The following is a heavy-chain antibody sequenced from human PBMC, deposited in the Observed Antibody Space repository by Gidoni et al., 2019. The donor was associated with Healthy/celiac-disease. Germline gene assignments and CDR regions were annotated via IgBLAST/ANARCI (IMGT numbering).Heavy chain of an antibody. V-gene: IGHV1-3*01. J-gene: IGHJ4*02. D-gene: IGHD3-10*01. CDR3: ATTMVQGVIPDY. CDR2: INAGNGNT. Sequence: QVQLVQSGAEVKKPGASVQVSCKASGYTFTSYAMHWVRQAPGQRLEWMGWINAGNGNTKYSQKFQGRVTITRDTSASTAYMELSSLRSEDTAVYYCATTMVQGVIPDYWGQGTLVTVSS. CDR1: GYTFTSYA.